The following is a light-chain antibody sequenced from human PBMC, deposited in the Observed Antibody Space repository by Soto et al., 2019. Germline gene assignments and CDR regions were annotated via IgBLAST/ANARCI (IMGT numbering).Light chain of an antibody. CDR3: FSFTTTSTHV. V-gene: IGLV2-14*01. CDR1: SSSLGTYVY. Sequence: QSALPRPPPLSGVPAQSITPSCIGTSSSLGTYVYVSWFQHHPGKAPKLMISAVNHRPSGVSNRFSGSKSGNTAYLTISGLQVEDEAEYFCFSFTTTSTHVFGTGTKVTVL. CDR2: AVN. J-gene: IGLJ1*01.